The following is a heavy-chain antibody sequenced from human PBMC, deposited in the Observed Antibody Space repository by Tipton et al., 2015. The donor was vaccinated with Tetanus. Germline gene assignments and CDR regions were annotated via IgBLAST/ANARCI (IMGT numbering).Heavy chain of an antibody. CDR2: IYYSGTT. CDR1: GASINAGGYL. J-gene: IGHJ2*01. CDR3: ARAELRRGFSGYLYYDL. V-gene: IGHV4-31*03. D-gene: IGHD5-12*01. Sequence: TLSLTCTVSGASINAGGYLWTWVRQQPGKGLEWIGCIYYSGTTYYNPSLRSRLSISVDTSKNQFSLSLASVTAADTAIYYCARAELRRGFSGYLYYDLWGRGILVTVSS.